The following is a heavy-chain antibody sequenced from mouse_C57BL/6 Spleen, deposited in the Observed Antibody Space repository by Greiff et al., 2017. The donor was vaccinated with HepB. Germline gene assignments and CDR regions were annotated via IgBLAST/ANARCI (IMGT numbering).Heavy chain of an antibody. CDR2: ISSGSSTI. CDR1: GFTFSDYG. J-gene: IGHJ4*01. V-gene: IGHV5-17*01. D-gene: IGHD1-1*01. Sequence: EVQLVESGGGLVKPGGSLKLSCAASGFTFSDYGMHWVRQAPEKGLEWVAYISSGSSTIYYADTVKGRFTISRDNAKNTLFLQMTSLRSEDTAMYYCARGDYGSSYVYAMDYWGQGTSVTVSS. CDR3: ARGDYGSSYVYAMDY.